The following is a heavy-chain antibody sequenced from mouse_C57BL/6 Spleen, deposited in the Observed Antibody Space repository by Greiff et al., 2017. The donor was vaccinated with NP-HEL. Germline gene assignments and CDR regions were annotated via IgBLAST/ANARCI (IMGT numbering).Heavy chain of an antibody. CDR2: IWSGGST. CDR3: ARDVLDDYDDYFDY. V-gene: IGHV2-2*01. J-gene: IGHJ2*01. Sequence: VKLVESGPGLVQPSQSLSITCTVSGFSLTSYGVHWVRQSPGKGLEWLGVIWSGGSTDYNAAFISRLSISKDNSKSQVFFKMNSLQADDTAIYYCARDVLDDYDDYFDYWGQGTTLTVSS. CDR1: GFSLTSYG. D-gene: IGHD2-4*01.